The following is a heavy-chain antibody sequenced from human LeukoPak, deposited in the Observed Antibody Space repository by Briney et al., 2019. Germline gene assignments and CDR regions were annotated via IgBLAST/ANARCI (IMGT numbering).Heavy chain of an antibody. J-gene: IGHJ6*02. CDR3: ARVGRGYERYYYYGMDV. CDR2: IKQDGSEN. Sequence: GGSLRLSCAASGFTFSSYWMSWVRQAPGKGLEWVANIKQDGSENYYVDSVKGRFTISRDNAKNALYLQMNSLRAEDTAVYYCARVGRGYERYYYYGMDVWGQGTTVTVSS. D-gene: IGHD5-12*01. V-gene: IGHV3-7*01. CDR1: GFTFSSYW.